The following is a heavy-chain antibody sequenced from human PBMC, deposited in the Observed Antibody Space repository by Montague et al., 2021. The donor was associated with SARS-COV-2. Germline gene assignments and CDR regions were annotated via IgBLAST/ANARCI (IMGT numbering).Heavy chain of an antibody. CDR3: ASQVPDFWSGIDY. V-gene: IGHV4-59*01. J-gene: IGHJ4*02. D-gene: IGHD3-3*01. CDR2: IYYSGST. Sequence: SETLSLTCTVSGGSISSYYWSWIRQPPGKGLEWIGYIYYSGSTNYNPSLKSRVTISVDTSKNQFSLKLSSVTAADTAVYYCASQVPDFWSGIDYWGQGTLDTVSS. CDR1: GGSISSYY.